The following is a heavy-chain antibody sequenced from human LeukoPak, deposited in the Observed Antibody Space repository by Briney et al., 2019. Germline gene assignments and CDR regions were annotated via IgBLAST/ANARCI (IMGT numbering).Heavy chain of an antibody. Sequence: SETLSLTCTVSGDSMSTYYWSWIRQPAGKRLEWIGRIYTSGNTNYNPSLKSRVTMSVDTSKNQFSLKLSSVTAADTAVYYCARDPQSSGWYDYWGQGTLVTVSS. CDR1: GDSMSTYY. CDR3: ARDPQSSGWYDY. V-gene: IGHV4-4*07. J-gene: IGHJ4*02. CDR2: IYTSGNT. D-gene: IGHD6-19*01.